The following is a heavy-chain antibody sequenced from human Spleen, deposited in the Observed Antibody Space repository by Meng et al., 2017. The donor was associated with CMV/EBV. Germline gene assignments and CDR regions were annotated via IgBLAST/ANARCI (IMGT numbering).Heavy chain of an antibody. CDR3: AKATSTGYYYYGMDV. V-gene: IGHV3-23*01. CDR2: VSGGADRS. Sequence: GESLKISCAGSGFTFSSYAMSWVRQAPGKGLEWVSGVSGGADRSYYADSVKGRFTISRDNSKNTLYLRMDSLRVEDAAAYYCAKATSTGYYYYGMDVWGQGTAVTVSS. CDR1: GFTFSSYA. J-gene: IGHJ6*02. D-gene: IGHD2-2*01.